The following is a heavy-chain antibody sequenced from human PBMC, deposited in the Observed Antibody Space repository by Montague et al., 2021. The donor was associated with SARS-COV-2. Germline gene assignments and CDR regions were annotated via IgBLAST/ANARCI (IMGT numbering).Heavy chain of an antibody. Sequence: SLRLSCAASGFTSSDYYMSWIRQAPGKGLEWVSYISSCSSYTNYADSVKGRFTISRDNAKNSLYLQMNSLRAEDTAVYYCARGGSGYYAAFDYWGQGTLVTVSS. CDR2: ISSCSSYT. CDR3: ARGGSGYYAAFDY. CDR1: GFTSSDYY. J-gene: IGHJ4*02. D-gene: IGHD3-3*01. V-gene: IGHV3-11*05.